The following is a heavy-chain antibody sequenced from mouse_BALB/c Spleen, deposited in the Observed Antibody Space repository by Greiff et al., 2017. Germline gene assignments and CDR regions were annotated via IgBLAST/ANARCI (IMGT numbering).Heavy chain of an antibody. CDR3: ARPGDGYYGDAMDY. J-gene: IGHJ4*01. CDR1: GFAFSRYW. V-gene: IGHV4-1*02. CDR2: INPDSSTI. Sequence: EVKLMESGGGLVQPGGSLKISCAASGFAFSRYWMSWVRQAPGKGLEWIGEINPDSSTINYTPSLKDKFIISRDNAKNTLYLQMSKVRSEDTALYYCARPGDGYYGDAMDYWGQGTSVTVSS. D-gene: IGHD2-3*01.